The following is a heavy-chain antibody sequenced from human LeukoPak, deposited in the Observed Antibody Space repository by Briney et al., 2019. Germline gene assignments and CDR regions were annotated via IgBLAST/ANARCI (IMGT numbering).Heavy chain of an antibody. V-gene: IGHV3-74*01. D-gene: IGHD4-23*01. CDR3: ARDQDDYGGNSPLGY. CDR2: INADGSSK. CDR1: GFTFSSYW. J-gene: IGHJ4*02. Sequence: GGSLRLSCAASGFTFSSYWMHWVRQAPGKGLVWVSRINADGSSKSYADSVKGRFTISRDNAKNTLYLQMSSLRAEDTAVYYCARDQDDYGGNSPLGYWGQGTLVTVSS.